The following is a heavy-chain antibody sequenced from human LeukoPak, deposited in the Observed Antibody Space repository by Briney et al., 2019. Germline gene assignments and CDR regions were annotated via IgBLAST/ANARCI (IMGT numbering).Heavy chain of an antibody. D-gene: IGHD2-2*01. CDR2: ISASGGKT. Sequence: GGSLRLSCVASGFTFSKFAVSWVRQAPGKGLEWVSSISASGGKTYDAGSVKGRFTISRDNSKNTFYLDMNSLRADDTAVYYCAKTFGTIDPFEYWGQGTLVTVSS. CDR1: GFTFSKFA. CDR3: AKTFGTIDPFEY. J-gene: IGHJ4*02. V-gene: IGHV3-23*01.